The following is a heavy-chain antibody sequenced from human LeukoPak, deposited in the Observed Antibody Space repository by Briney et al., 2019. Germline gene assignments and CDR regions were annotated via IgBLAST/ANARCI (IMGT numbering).Heavy chain of an antibody. CDR2: IYYSGST. D-gene: IGHD1-1*01. J-gene: IGHJ5*02. CDR1: GGSISSYY. Sequence: SETLSLTCTVSGGSISSYYWSWIRQPPGKGLEWIGYIYYSGSTNYNPSLKSRVTISVDTSKNQFSLKLSSVTAADTAVYYCARHGTTGTTPSNWSDPWGQGTLVTVSS. V-gene: IGHV4-59*08. CDR3: ARHGTTGTTPSNWSDP.